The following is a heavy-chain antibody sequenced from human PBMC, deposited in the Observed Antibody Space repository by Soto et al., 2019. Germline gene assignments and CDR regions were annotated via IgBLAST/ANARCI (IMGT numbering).Heavy chain of an antibody. Sequence: QLQLQESGPGLVKPSETLSLTCTVSGGSISSSSYYWGWIRQPPGKGLEWIGSIYYSGSTYYNPSLKSRVTISVDTSKNQFSLKLSSVTAADTAVYYCARRGHNWNPTIDYWGQGTLVTVSS. CDR1: GGSISSSSYY. V-gene: IGHV4-39*01. J-gene: IGHJ4*02. D-gene: IGHD1-20*01. CDR2: IYYSGST. CDR3: ARRGHNWNPTIDY.